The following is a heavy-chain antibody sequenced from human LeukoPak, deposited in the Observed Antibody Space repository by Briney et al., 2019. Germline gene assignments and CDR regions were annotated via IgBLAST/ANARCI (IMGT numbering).Heavy chain of an antibody. Sequence: WGSLRLSCAASGFTFSSYWMNWVRQAPGKGLVWVSRIASDGSSTTYADSVKGRFSISRDNAKNTLYLQTNSLRVEDTAVYYCARGRPHGNDYWGQGTLVTVSS. CDR3: ARGRPHGNDY. CDR2: IASDGSST. V-gene: IGHV3-74*01. CDR1: GFTFSSYW. D-gene: IGHD4-23*01. J-gene: IGHJ4*02.